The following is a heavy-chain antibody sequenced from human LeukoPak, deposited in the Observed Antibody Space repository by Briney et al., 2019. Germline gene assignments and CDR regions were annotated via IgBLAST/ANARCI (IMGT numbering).Heavy chain of an antibody. V-gene: IGHV3-7*01. CDR1: GFTSSTAW. CDR3: AREPTGYIDY. Sequence: PGGSLTLSCAVSGFTSSTAWLTWVRQAPGKGLEWVADMRQDGSEKYYVDSVKGRFTISRDNAKNSLYLQMNSLRAEDTAVYYCAREPTGYIDYWGQGTLVTVSS. CDR2: MRQDGSEK. D-gene: IGHD3-9*01. J-gene: IGHJ4*02.